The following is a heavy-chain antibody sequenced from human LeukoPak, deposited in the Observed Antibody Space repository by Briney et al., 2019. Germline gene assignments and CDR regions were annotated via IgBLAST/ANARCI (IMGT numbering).Heavy chain of an antibody. V-gene: IGHV3-21*01. CDR3: ARAITMITPNPADY. CDR1: GFSFNFYN. Sequence: PGGSLRLSCAASGFSFNFYNMNWVRQAPGKGLEWVSSITSSSYIYYADSVKGRFTISRDNAKNSLYLQMNSLRAEDTAVYYCARAITMITPNPADYWGQGTLVTVSS. CDR2: ITSSSYI. J-gene: IGHJ4*02. D-gene: IGHD3-22*01.